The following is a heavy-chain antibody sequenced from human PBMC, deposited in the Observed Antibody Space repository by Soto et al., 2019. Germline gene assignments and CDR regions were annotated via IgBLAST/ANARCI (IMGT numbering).Heavy chain of an antibody. CDR3: DRVKSLWELSYRFDY. Sequence: QVQLQESGPGLVKPSQTLSLTCTVSGGSISSGDYYWSWIRQPPGKGLEWIGYIYYSGSTYYNPSIKWRVTIAIDTSKHQYSLKLKSETDADTAVYYCDRVKSLWELSYRFDYWGQGNLVSDTS. D-gene: IGHD3-16*02. V-gene: IGHV4-30-4*01. CDR1: GGSISSGDYY. J-gene: IGHJ4*01. CDR2: IYYSGST.